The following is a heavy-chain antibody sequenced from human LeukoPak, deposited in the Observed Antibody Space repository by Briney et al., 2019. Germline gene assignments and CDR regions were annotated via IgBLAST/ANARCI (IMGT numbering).Heavy chain of an antibody. CDR3: AKGSFVDTAMATDY. Sequence: GGSLRLSCAASGFTFSSYGMHWVRQAPGKGLEWVAFIRYDGSNKYYADSVKGRFTISRDNSKNTLYLQMNSLRAEDTAVHYCAKGSFVDTAMATDYWGQGTLVTVSS. D-gene: IGHD5-18*01. J-gene: IGHJ4*02. CDR1: GFTFSSYG. V-gene: IGHV3-30*02. CDR2: IRYDGSNK.